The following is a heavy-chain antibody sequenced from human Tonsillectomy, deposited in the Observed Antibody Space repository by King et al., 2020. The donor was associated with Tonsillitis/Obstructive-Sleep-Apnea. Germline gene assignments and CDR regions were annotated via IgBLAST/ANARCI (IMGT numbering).Heavy chain of an antibody. J-gene: IGHJ4*02. Sequence: VQLVESGGGLVQPGGSLRLYCVASGFTFSSSAMRWVRQASGKGLEWVSAMSGSGGSTYYADYVKGRFTITRDNSKNTLYLQMNSLRAEDTAVYYCGGQIMGYFDYWGQGTLVTVSS. CDR3: GGQIMGYFDY. D-gene: IGHD2-8*01. V-gene: IGHV3-23*04. CDR1: GFTFSSSA. CDR2: MSGSGGST.